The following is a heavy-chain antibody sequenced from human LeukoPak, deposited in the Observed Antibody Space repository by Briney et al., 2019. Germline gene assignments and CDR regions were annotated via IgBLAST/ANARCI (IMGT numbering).Heavy chain of an antibody. V-gene: IGHV3-33*01. Sequence: GGSLRLSCAASGFTFSSYGMHWVRQAPGKGLEWVAVIWYDGSNKYYADSVKGRFTISRDNSKNTLYLQMNSLRAEDTAVYYCARWGSRTYHYFDYWGQGILVTVSS. CDR2: IWYDGSNK. J-gene: IGHJ4*02. CDR3: ARWGSRTYHYFDY. CDR1: GFTFSSYG. D-gene: IGHD3-10*01.